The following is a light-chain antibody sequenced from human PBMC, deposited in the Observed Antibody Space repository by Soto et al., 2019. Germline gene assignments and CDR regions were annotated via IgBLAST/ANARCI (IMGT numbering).Light chain of an antibody. CDR1: QSVSSY. CDR3: QHYNNWPIT. CDR2: DAS. J-gene: IGKJ5*01. V-gene: IGKV3-11*01. Sequence: EIVLTQSAAAVSLSPGERATLSCRASQSVSSYLAWYQQKPGQAPRLLIYDASNRATGILARFSGSGSGTDFTLTISSLQAADFAVYHCQHYNNWPITFGQGTRLEIK.